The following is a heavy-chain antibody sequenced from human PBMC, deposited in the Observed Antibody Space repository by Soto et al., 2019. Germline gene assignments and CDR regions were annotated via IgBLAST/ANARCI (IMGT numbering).Heavy chain of an antibody. CDR3: ARGSPRSYSTYYYYYGMDV. CDR2: INHSGST. CDR1: GGSFSGYY. J-gene: IGHJ6*02. V-gene: IGHV4-34*01. D-gene: IGHD3-10*01. Sequence: SETLSLTCAVYGGSFSGYYWSWIRQPPGKGLEWIGEINHSGSTNYNPSLKSRVTISVDTSKNQFSLKLSSVTAADTAVYYCARGSPRSYSTYYYYYGMDVWGQGTTVTVSS.